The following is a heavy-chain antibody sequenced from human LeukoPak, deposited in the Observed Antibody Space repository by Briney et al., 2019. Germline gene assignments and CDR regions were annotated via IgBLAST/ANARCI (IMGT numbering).Heavy chain of an antibody. D-gene: IGHD6-13*01. CDR3: ARDNRAAGPYYFDY. J-gene: IGHJ4*02. V-gene: IGHV3-21*01. Sequence: GRSLRLSCAASGFTFSSYSMNWVRQAPGKGLEWVSAISGSGGSTYYADSGKGRFTISRDNAKNSLYLQMNSLRAEDTAVYYCARDNRAAGPYYFDYWGQGTLVSVSS. CDR1: GFTFSSYS. CDR2: ISGSGGST.